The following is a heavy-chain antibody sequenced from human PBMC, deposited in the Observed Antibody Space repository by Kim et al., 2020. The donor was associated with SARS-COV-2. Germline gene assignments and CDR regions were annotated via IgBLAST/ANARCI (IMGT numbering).Heavy chain of an antibody. CDR1: GYTFSSFA. CDR2: ISDSGRST. V-gene: IGHV3-23*01. Sequence: GGSLRLSCEASGYTFSSFAINCVRQAPGKGLEWVSGISDSGRSTYYTDSVKGRFTISRDSSKNTVYLQMNNLRAEDTAVYYCAKGYDILTGAMDVWGHGTTVIVSS. J-gene: IGHJ6*02. CDR3: AKGYDILTGAMDV. D-gene: IGHD3-9*01.